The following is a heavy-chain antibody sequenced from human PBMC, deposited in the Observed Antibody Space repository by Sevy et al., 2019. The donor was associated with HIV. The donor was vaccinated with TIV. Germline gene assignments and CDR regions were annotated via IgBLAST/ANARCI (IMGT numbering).Heavy chain of an antibody. CDR2: ISSSSSYI. D-gene: IGHD4-17*01. Sequence: GRSLRLSCAASGFTFSSYSMNWVRQAPGKGLEWVSSISSSSSYIYYADSVKGRFTICRDNAKNSLYLQMNSLRAEDTAVYYCARDMTTVSSDYWGQGTLVTVSS. V-gene: IGHV3-21*01. CDR1: GFTFSSYS. CDR3: ARDMTTVSSDY. J-gene: IGHJ4*02.